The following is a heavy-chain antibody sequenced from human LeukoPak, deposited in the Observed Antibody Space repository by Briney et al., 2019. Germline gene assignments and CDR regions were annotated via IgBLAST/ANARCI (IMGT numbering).Heavy chain of an antibody. D-gene: IGHD2-15*01. CDR2: ICYSGST. Sequence: SETLSLTCAVYGGSFSGYYWSWIRQPPGKGLEWIGYICYSGSTYYNPSLKSRVTISVDTSKNQFSLKLSSVTAADTAVYYCARGCSGGSCYEAFDIWGQGTMVTVSS. J-gene: IGHJ3*02. V-gene: IGHV4-34*09. CDR3: ARGCSGGSCYEAFDI. CDR1: GGSFSGYY.